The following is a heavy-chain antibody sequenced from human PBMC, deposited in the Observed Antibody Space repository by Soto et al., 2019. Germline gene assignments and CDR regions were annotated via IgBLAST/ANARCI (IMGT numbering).Heavy chain of an antibody. Sequence: ASVKVSCKASGGTFSSYAISWVRQAPGQGLEWMGGIIPIFGTANYAQKFQGRVTITADESTSTAYMELSSLRSEDTAVYYCARDRVNYYDSSGYHTLDYWGQGTLVTVSS. V-gene: IGHV1-69*13. D-gene: IGHD3-22*01. CDR2: IIPIFGTA. CDR3: ARDRVNYYDSSGYHTLDY. CDR1: GGTFSSYA. J-gene: IGHJ4*02.